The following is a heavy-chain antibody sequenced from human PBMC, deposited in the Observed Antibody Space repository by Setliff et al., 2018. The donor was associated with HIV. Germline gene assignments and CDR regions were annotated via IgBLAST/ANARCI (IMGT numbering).Heavy chain of an antibody. V-gene: IGHV5-51*01. D-gene: IGHD2-15*01. CDR1: GYSFTSYW. CDR2: IYPGDSDT. Sequence: GESLKISCQGSGYSFTSYWIGWVRQMPGKGLEWMGIIYPGDSDTRYSPSFQGQVTISAAKSISTAYLQWSSLKASDTAMYYCARHPPTYCSGGSCYSGNYYYMDVWGKGTTVTVSS. CDR3: ARHPPTYCSGGSCYSGNYYYMDV. J-gene: IGHJ6*03.